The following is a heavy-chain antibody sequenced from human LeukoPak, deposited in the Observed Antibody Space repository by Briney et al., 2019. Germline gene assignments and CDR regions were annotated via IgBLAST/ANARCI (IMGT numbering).Heavy chain of an antibody. CDR2: ILGSGDST. J-gene: IGHJ3*02. V-gene: IGHV3-23*01. CDR3: ASHYDSHDAFDI. Sequence: PGGSLRLSCAASGFTFNNYAMSWVRQAPGKGLEWVSGILGSGDSTYHAGSVKGRFTISRDNSKNTLYLQMNSLRADDTAVYYCASHYDSHDAFDIWGQGTMVTVSS. CDR1: GFTFNNYA. D-gene: IGHD3-3*01.